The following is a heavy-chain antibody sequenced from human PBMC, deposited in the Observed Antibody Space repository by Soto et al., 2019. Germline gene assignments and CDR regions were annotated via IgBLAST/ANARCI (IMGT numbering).Heavy chain of an antibody. Sequence: GASVKVSCKASGGTFSSYAISWVRQAPGQGLEWMGGIIPIFGTANYAQKFQGRVTITADESTSTAYMELSSLRSEDTAVYYCARTSPVVDIVATTHNWFDPWGQGTLVTVSS. CDR3: ARTSPVVDIVATTHNWFDP. V-gene: IGHV1-69*13. J-gene: IGHJ5*02. D-gene: IGHD5-12*01. CDR1: GGTFSSYA. CDR2: IIPIFGTA.